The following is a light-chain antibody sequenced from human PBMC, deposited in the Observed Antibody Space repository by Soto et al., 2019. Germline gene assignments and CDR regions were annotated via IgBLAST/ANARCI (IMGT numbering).Light chain of an antibody. CDR1: SSDVGGYNY. Sequence: QSALTQPRSVSGSSGQSVTISCTGTSSDVGGYNYVSWYRQHPGKAPKLMIYDVSKRPSGVPDRFSGSKSGNTASLTISGLQAEDAADYYCCSYAGSYTWVFVTGTKVTV. CDR2: DVS. V-gene: IGLV2-11*01. J-gene: IGLJ1*01. CDR3: CSYAGSYTWV.